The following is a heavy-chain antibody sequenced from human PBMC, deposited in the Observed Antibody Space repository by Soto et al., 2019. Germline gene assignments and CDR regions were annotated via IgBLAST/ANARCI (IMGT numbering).Heavy chain of an antibody. D-gene: IGHD4-4*01. CDR3: ARHPDYSNYGGGMDV. CDR2: IYPGDSDT. V-gene: IGHV5-51*01. J-gene: IGHJ6*02. CDR1: GYSFTSYW. Sequence: PGESLKISCKGSGYSFTSYWIGWVRQMPGKGLEWMGIIYPGDSDTRYSPSFQGQVTISADKSISTAYLQWSSLKASDTAMYYCARHPDYSNYGGGMDVWGQGTTVTVSS.